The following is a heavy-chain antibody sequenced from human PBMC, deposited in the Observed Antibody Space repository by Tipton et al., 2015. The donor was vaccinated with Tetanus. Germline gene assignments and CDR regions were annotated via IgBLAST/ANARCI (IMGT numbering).Heavy chain of an antibody. Sequence: CAASGFIFSSYGIHWVRQAPGKGLEWVAVSWYDGTDKYYADSVKGRFTISRDNSKNTLYLQMNSLRAEDTAVYYCAREADCSGGSCFSVDFDNWGQGTQVTVSS. CDR1: GFIFSSYG. CDR3: AREADCSGGSCFSVDFDN. D-gene: IGHD2-15*01. CDR2: SWYDGTDK. J-gene: IGHJ4*02. V-gene: IGHV3-33*01.